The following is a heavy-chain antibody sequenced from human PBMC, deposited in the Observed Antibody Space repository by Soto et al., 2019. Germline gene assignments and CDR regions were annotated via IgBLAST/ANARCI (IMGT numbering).Heavy chain of an antibody. Sequence: WTWIRQSPGKGLEWIGQINDGGSANYNPSLKSRVTISVDTSNNEFFLELSSETAADTAVYYCARGLFSETHYSGGWYFFDYWGQGTLVTVSS. J-gene: IGHJ4*02. CDR3: ARGLFSETHYSGGWYFFDY. V-gene: IGHV4-34*01. D-gene: IGHD1-26*01. CDR2: INDGGSA.